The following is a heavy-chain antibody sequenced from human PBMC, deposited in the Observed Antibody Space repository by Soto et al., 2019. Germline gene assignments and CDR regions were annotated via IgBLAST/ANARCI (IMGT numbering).Heavy chain of an antibody. CDR1: GFTFSDYY. J-gene: IGHJ6*03. V-gene: IGHV3-11*01. CDR2: ISGSSGNI. CDR3: ARDRDSGSDAYLDV. D-gene: IGHD5-12*01. Sequence: QVQLVESGGGVGKPGGSLRLSCAASGFTFSDYYMSWTRQAPGKGLEWVAYISGSSGNIYYADSVKGRLTISRDNAKNSLYLPMTRLRADDTAVYYCARDRDSGSDAYLDVWGKGTTVTVSS.